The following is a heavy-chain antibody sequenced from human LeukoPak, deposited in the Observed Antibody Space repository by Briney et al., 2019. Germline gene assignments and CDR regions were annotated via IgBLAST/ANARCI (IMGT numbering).Heavy chain of an antibody. CDR1: GGSISSSNYY. CDR3: ARLLIYCSSTSCHFDY. V-gene: IGHV4-39*01. J-gene: IGHJ4*02. D-gene: IGHD2-2*01. Sequence: SETLSLTCTVSGGSISSSNYYWGWIRQPPGKGLEWIGSIYYSGITYYNPSLKSRVTISVETSNNQFSLKLSSVTAADTAMYYCARLLIYCSSTSCHFDYWGQGTLVTVSS. CDR2: IYYSGIT.